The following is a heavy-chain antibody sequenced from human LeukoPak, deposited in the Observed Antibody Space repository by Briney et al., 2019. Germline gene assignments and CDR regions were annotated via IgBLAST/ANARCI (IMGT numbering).Heavy chain of an antibody. V-gene: IGHV4-59*11. CDR3: ARTYYYMDI. CDR1: GDSMSSHY. J-gene: IGHJ6*03. Sequence: PSETLSLTCSVSGDSMSSHYWSWIRQLPGRELEWIGYISYTGSAKYNPSLSSRVTISVDTSNNHFSLNLFSVTAADTAVYYCARTYYYMDIWGKGTTVTVSS. CDR2: ISYTGSA.